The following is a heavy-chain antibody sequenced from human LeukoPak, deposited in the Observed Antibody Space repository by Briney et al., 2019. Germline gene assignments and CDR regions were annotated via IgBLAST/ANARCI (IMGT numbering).Heavy chain of an antibody. CDR1: GYTFTDYY. Sequence: GASVTVSCKASGYTFTDYYMHWVRQAPGQGLEWMGGINPDSGGTNYAQKFQGRVTMTRDTSISTAYMELSSPRSDDTSVYYCARRSGSDAFDIWGQGTMVTVSS. CDR2: INPDSGGT. D-gene: IGHD3-3*01. CDR3: ARRSGSDAFDI. J-gene: IGHJ3*02. V-gene: IGHV1-2*02.